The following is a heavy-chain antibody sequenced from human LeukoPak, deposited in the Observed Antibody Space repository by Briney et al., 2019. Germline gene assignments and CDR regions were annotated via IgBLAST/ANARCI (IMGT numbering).Heavy chain of an antibody. CDR2: ININSGDT. J-gene: IGHJ5*02. Sequence: ASVKVSCKASGYTFTDYYMHWVRQAPEQGLEWMGWININSGDTKYPQNFEGRVTMTRDTSISTGYMELSRLRSDDTAVYYCARGGEIRGKKYGLSPWGQGTLVTVSS. CDR1: GYTFTDYY. D-gene: IGHD3-16*01. V-gene: IGHV1-2*02. CDR3: ARGGEIRGKKYGLSP.